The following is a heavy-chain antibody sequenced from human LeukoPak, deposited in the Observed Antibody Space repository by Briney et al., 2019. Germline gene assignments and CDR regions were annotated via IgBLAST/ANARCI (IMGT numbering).Heavy chain of an antibody. D-gene: IGHD2-21*02. CDR3: AKDPGDSEAPNAFDI. CDR2: ISYDGSNK. CDR1: GFAFSSYG. J-gene: IGHJ3*02. V-gene: IGHV3-30*18. Sequence: GRSLRLCCAASGFAFSSYGMHWVRQATGKGLEWVAVISYDGSNKYYADSVKGRFTISRDNSKNTLYLQMNSLRAGDTAVYYCAKDPGDSEAPNAFDIWGQGTMVTVSS.